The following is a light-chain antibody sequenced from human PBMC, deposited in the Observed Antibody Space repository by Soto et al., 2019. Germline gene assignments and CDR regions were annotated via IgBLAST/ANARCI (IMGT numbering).Light chain of an antibody. CDR2: DAS. J-gene: IGKJ1*01. CDR1: QRGDSY. V-gene: IGKV3-11*01. CDR3: QQYHSYSPWT. Sequence: IVWTQSAATLALSRGEGATLSCSASQRGDSYLSWYQQKPCQAPRLLIYDASNRATGIPARFSGSGSATDFTLTISSPQPDDSATYHCQQYHSYSPWTFGQGTKVDIK.